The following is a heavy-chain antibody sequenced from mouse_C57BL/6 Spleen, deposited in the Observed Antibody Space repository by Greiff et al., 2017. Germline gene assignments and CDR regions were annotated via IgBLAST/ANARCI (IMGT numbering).Heavy chain of an antibody. D-gene: IGHD6-2*01. V-gene: IGHV1-82*01. CDR1: GYAFSSSW. CDR2: IYPGDGDT. CDR3: ARGPSLPYYLDY. Sequence: QVQLKESGPELVKPGASVKISCKASGYAFSSSWMNWVKQRPGKGLEWIGRIYPGDGDTNYNGKFKGKATLTADKSSSTAYMQLSSLTSEDSAVYFCARGPSLPYYLDYWGQGTTLTVSS. J-gene: IGHJ2*01.